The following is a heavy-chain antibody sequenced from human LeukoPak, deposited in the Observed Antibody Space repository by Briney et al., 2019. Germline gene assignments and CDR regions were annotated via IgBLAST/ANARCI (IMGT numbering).Heavy chain of an antibody. D-gene: IGHD3-10*01. Sequence: PGGSLRLSCAASGFTFSSYAMSWVRQAPGKGLEWVSAISGSGGSKYYADSVKGRFTISKDNSKNTLYLQMNSLRAEDTAVYYCAKERKFGDDKFYYYYYMDVWGKGTTVTVSS. CDR3: AKERKFGDDKFYYYYYMDV. CDR1: GFTFSSYA. CDR2: ISGSGGSK. J-gene: IGHJ6*03. V-gene: IGHV3-23*01.